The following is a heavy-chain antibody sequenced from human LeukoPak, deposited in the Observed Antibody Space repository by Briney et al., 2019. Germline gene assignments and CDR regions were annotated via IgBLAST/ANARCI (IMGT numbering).Heavy chain of an antibody. D-gene: IGHD3-10*01. V-gene: IGHV3-21*01. CDR3: ARDRDYYPDAFDI. CDR2: ISSSSSYI. Sequence: PGGSLRLSCAASGFTFSSYCMNWVRQAPGKGLEWVSSISSSSSYIYYADSVKGRFTISRDSAKNSLYLQMNSLRAEDTAVYYCARDRDYYPDAFDIWGQGTMVTVSS. CDR1: GFTFSSYC. J-gene: IGHJ3*02.